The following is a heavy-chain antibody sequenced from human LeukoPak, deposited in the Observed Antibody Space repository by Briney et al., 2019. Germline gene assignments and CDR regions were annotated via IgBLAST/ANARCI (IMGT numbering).Heavy chain of an antibody. Sequence: PGGSLRLSCAASGFTFSGYAMSWVRQAPGKGLEWVSAISGSGGSTYYADSVKGRFTVSRDNAKNSLYLQMNSLRAEDTAVYYCARDPGYCSTTSCYKFFDYWGQGTLVTVSS. V-gene: IGHV3-23*01. D-gene: IGHD2-2*02. CDR1: GFTFSGYA. CDR3: ARDPGYCSTTSCYKFFDY. CDR2: ISGSGGST. J-gene: IGHJ4*02.